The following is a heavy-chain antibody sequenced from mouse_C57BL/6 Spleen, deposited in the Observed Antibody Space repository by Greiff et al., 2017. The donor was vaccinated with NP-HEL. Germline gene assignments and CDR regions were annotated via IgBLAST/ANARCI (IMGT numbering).Heavy chain of an antibody. J-gene: IGHJ1*03. Sequence: VQLKQSGAELVRPGASVTLSCKASGYTFTDYEMHWVKQTPVHGLEWIGAIDPETGGTAYNQKFKGKAILTADKSSSTAYMELSSLTSEDSAVYYCTRDYYGSSYCYFDVWGTGTTVTVSS. V-gene: IGHV1-15*01. D-gene: IGHD1-1*01. CDR1: GYTFTDYE. CDR2: IDPETGGT. CDR3: TRDYYGSSYCYFDV.